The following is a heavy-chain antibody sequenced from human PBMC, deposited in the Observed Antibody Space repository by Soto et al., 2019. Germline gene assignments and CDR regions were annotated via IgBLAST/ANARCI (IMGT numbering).Heavy chain of an antibody. J-gene: IGHJ2*01. Sequence: ESGGGLVQPGGSLRLSCAASGFTVSSNYMSWVRQAPGKGLEWVSVIYSGGSTYYADSVKGRFTISRDNSKNTLYLQMNSLRAEDTAVYYCAREEQWLVHWYFDLWGRGTLVTVSS. CDR3: AREEQWLVHWYFDL. D-gene: IGHD6-19*01. V-gene: IGHV3-66*01. CDR1: GFTVSSNY. CDR2: IYSGGST.